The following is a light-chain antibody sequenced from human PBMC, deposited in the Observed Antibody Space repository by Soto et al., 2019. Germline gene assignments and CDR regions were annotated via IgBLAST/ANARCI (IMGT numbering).Light chain of an antibody. J-gene: IGLJ1*01. CDR3: QSYDSDVNGLYV. CDR1: SSNIGTQS. V-gene: IGLV1-40*01. CDR2: ANN. Sequence: QSVLTQPPSVSGAPGQRVTISCTGSSSNIGTQSVHWYQHLPGAAPKVLVYANNNRPSGVPDRFSVSKSGTSASLAITGLQAEDEADYYCQSYDSDVNGLYVFGTGTQLTVL.